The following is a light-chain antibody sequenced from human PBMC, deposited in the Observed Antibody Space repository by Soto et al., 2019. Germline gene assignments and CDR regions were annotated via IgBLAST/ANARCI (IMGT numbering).Light chain of an antibody. V-gene: IGKV3-15*01. CDR3: QQYNNWT. Sequence: EIVMTQSPATLSVSPGERATLSCRASQSVSSNLAWYQQKPGQAPRLLIYGASTRATGIPAGFSGSGSGTESTLTISSLQSEDFAVYYCQQYNNWTFGQGTKVDIK. CDR1: QSVSSN. CDR2: GAS. J-gene: IGKJ1*01.